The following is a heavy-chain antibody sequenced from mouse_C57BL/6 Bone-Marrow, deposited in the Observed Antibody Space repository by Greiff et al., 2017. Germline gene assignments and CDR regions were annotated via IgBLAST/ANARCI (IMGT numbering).Heavy chain of an antibody. CDR3: ARDWWFAY. V-gene: IGHV1-81*01. D-gene: IGHD4-1*01. CDR2: IYPRSGNT. Sequence: VMLVESGAELARPGASVKLSCKASGYTFTSYGISWVKQRTGQGLEWIGEIYPRSGNTYYNEKFKGKATLTADKSSSTAYMELRSLTSEDSAVYFCARDWWFAYWGQGTLVTVSA. J-gene: IGHJ3*01. CDR1: GYTFTSYG.